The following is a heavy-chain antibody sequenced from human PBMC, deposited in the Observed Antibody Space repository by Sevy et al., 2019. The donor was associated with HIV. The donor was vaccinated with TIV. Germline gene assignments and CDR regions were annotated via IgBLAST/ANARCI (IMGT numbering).Heavy chain of an antibody. CDR1: GFTFNRYW. J-gene: IGHJ3*01. V-gene: IGHV3-7*03. Sequence: GGSLRLSCAASGFTFNRYWMSWVRQAPGKGLEWVANIKQDESEKHYADSVKGPFTISRDNTKNSLFLQLDTVRDEDSAIYYCAKIDDGDFGGVVRVWGQGTMVTVSS. CDR2: IKQDESEK. CDR3: AKIDDGDFGGVVRV. D-gene: IGHD2-21*01.